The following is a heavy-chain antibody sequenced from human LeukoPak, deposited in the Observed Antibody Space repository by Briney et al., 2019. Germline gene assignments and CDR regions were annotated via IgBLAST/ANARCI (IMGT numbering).Heavy chain of an antibody. V-gene: IGHV4-39*07. CDR2: IYYTGST. CDR1: GGSISSSSYY. Sequence: PSETLSLTCTVSGGSISSSSYYWGWIRQPPGRGLEGIGNIYYTGSTYYNPSLKSRVTISVDTSKNQFSLKLSSVTAADTAVYYCARYPGVVAALPAFDIWGQGTMVTVSS. CDR3: ARYPGVVAALPAFDI. D-gene: IGHD2-15*01. J-gene: IGHJ3*02.